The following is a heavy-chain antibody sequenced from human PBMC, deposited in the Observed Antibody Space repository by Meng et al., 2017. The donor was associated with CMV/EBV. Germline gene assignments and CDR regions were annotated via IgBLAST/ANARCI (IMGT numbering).Heavy chain of an antibody. CDR2: INHSGST. CDR3: ARVVPAAIGGRGGPFDY. V-gene: IGHV4-34*01. CDR1: GGSFSGYY. J-gene: IGHJ4*02. Sequence: ESLKISCAVYGGSFSGYYWSWIRQPPGKGLEWLGEINHSGSTNYNPSLKSRVTISVDTSKNQFSLKLSSVTAADTAVYYCARVVPAAIGGRGGPFDYWGQGTLVTVSS. D-gene: IGHD2-2*02.